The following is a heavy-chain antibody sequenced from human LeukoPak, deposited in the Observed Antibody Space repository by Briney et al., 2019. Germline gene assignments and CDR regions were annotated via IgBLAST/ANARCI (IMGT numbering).Heavy chain of an antibody. V-gene: IGHV3-23*01. D-gene: IGHD1-20*01. Sequence: ETLSLTCAVYGGSFSGYYWSWVRQVPGKGLEWVSATSGSGGATYYADSAEGRFTISRDNVKNTLDLQMNSLRVEDSAVYYCARYPNSGAWYFDLWGRGTLVTVSS. CDR2: TSGSGGAT. J-gene: IGHJ2*01. CDR3: ARYPNSGAWYFDL. CDR1: GGSFSGYY.